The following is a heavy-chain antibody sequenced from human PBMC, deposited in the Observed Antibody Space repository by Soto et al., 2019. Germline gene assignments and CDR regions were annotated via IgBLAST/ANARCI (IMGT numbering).Heavy chain of an antibody. CDR2: ISSSSENI. V-gene: IGHV3-48*02. D-gene: IGHD2-21*02. CDR3: ERLPKGSVVTG. CDR1: GFSFRDHS. Sequence: VGSLRLSCVGSGFSFRDHSMNWVRQPPGKGLQWISYISSSSENIYYADSVKGRFTVSRDNAKNTLFLQMNSLRDDDSAIYYCERLPKGSVVTGWGQGSVVTVYS. J-gene: IGHJ4*01.